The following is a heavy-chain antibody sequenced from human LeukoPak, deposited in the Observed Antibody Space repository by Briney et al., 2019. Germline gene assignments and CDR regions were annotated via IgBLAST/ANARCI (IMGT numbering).Heavy chain of an antibody. CDR1: GFTFSSYG. J-gene: IGHJ5*02. D-gene: IGHD1-26*01. V-gene: IGHV3-30*02. CDR2: IRYDGSNK. CDR3: AKDGGRGWELTFDP. Sequence: GGSLRLSCAASGFTFSSYGMHWVRQAPGKGLEWVAFIRYDGSNKYYADSVKGRFTISRDNSKNTLYLQVNSLRAEDTAVYYCAKDGGRGWELTFDPWGQGTLVTVSS.